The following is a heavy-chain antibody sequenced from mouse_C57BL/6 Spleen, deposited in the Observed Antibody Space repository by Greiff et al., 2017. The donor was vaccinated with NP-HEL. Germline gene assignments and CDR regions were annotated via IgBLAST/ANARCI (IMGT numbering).Heavy chain of an antibody. CDR3: ARASITTVVEGDAMDY. CDR2: INPNNGGT. Sequence: VQLQQSGPELVKPGASVKIPCKASGYTFTDYNMDWVKQSHGKSLEWIGDINPNNGGTIYNQKFKGKATLTVDKSSSTAYMELRSLTSEDTAVYYCARASITTVVEGDAMDYWGQGTSVTVSS. V-gene: IGHV1-18*01. D-gene: IGHD1-1*01. CDR1: GYTFTDYN. J-gene: IGHJ4*01.